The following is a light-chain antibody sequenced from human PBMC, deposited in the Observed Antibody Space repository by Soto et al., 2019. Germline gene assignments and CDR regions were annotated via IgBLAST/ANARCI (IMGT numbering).Light chain of an antibody. Sequence: QFVLDQPASVSGSPGRSITLFCTGNSSDVGSYNLVSWYQQHPGKAPKLMIYEVSKRPSGVSNRFSGSKSGNTASLTISGLQAEDEADYYCCSYAGSSTSYVFGTGTKVTVL. V-gene: IGLV2-23*02. CDR2: EVS. J-gene: IGLJ1*01. CDR1: SSDVGSYNL. CDR3: CSYAGSSTSYV.